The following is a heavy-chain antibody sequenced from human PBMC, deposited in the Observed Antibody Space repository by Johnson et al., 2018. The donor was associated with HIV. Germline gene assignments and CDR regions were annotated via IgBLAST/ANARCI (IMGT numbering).Heavy chain of an antibody. CDR2: LSNTGLNT. V-gene: IGHV3-NL1*01. Sequence: QMLLVESGGGLVQPGGSLRLSCAASGFTFSSYGMHWVRQAPGKGLQWLAELSNTGLNTYYADSVRGRFTISRDNSKNTLYLQMNSLRAEDTAVYYCARAGSSSSGPRAFDIWGQGTMVTVSS. J-gene: IGHJ3*02. CDR3: ARAGSSSSGPRAFDI. D-gene: IGHD6-6*01. CDR1: GFTFSSYG.